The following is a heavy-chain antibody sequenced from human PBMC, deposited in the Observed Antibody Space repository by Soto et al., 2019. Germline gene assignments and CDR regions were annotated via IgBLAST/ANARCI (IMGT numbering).Heavy chain of an antibody. Sequence: GSLRLSCAASGFTFSSYAMSWVRRAPGKGLEWVSAISGSGGSTYYADSVKGRFTISRDNSKNTLYLQMNSLRAEDTAVYYCAKLTSVARYFDYWGQGTLVTSP. V-gene: IGHV3-23*01. J-gene: IGHJ4*02. CDR3: AKLTSVARYFDY. CDR2: ISGSGGST. D-gene: IGHD6-19*01. CDR1: GFTFSSYA.